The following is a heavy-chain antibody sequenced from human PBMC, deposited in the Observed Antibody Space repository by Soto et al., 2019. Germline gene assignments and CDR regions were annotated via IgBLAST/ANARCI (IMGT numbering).Heavy chain of an antibody. D-gene: IGHD1-26*01. CDR1: GFTFSSYA. J-gene: IGHJ3*02. CDR3: GLDLVGAQAPLNAFDI. Sequence: GGSLRLSCAASGFTFSSYAMHWVRQAPGKGLEWVAVISYDGSNKYYADSVRGRFTISRDNAKNSLYLQMNSLRAEDTAVYYCGLDLVGAQAPLNAFDIWGQGTMVTVSS. CDR2: ISYDGSNK. V-gene: IGHV3-30-3*01.